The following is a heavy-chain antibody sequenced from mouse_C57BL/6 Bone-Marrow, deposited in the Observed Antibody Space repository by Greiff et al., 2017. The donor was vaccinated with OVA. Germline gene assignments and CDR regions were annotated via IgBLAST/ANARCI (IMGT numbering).Heavy chain of an antibody. Sequence: DVMLVESGGGLVQPGESLKLSCESNEYEFPSHDMSWVRKTPEKRLELVAAINSDGGSTYYPDTMKRRFIISRDNTKKTLYLQMSSLRSEDTAVYDCARQPCGYYAMDYWGQGTSVTVSS. J-gene: IGHJ4*01. CDR2: INSDGGST. V-gene: IGHV5-2*03. CDR1: EYEFPSHD. CDR3: ARQPCGYYAMDY.